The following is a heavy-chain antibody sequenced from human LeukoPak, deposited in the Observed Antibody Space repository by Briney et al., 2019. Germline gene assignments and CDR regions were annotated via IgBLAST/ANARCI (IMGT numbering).Heavy chain of an antibody. CDR3: VKGSGTHYYFYYMDV. V-gene: IGHV3-23*01. CDR1: GFSFITYA. J-gene: IGHJ6*03. D-gene: IGHD1-26*01. Sequence: GGSRRLSCAASGFSFITYAMNWVRQAPGKGLELVSGISGTGSAVGYADSVKGRFTVSRDTSKRTVYLQMSGLRVDDTAVYYCVKGSGTHYYFYYMDVWGKGTPVTVSS. CDR2: ISGTGSAV.